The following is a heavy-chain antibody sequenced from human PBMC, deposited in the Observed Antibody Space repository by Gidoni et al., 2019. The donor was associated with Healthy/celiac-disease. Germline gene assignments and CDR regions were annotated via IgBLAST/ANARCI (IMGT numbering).Heavy chain of an antibody. V-gene: IGHV3-11*01. CDR1: GFTLSDYY. CDR2: ISSSGSTI. CDR3: ARVPLNWNDSDYYYGMDV. D-gene: IGHD1-20*01. Sequence: QVQLVESGGGLVKPGGSLRLSCAASGFTLSDYYMSWIRQAPGKRLEWVSYISSSGSTIYYADSVKGRFTISRDNAKNSLYLQMNSLRAEDTAVYYCARVPLNWNDSDYYYGMDVWGQGTTVTVSS. J-gene: IGHJ6*02.